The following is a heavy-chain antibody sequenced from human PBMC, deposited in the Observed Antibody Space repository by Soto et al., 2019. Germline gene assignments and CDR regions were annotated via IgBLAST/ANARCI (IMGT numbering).Heavy chain of an antibody. CDR3: ARGYYYGSGRPTPGGMDV. V-gene: IGHV1-18*01. Sequence: QVHLVQSGAEVKKPGASVKVSCKASGYTFTNYDINWVRQAPGQGLEWMGWISTYTGNTNYAQKLQGRVTMTPDTSTSTAYRERRSGRSDDTAVYYCARGYYYGSGRPTPGGMDVWGQGTTVTVSS. D-gene: IGHD3-10*01. J-gene: IGHJ6*02. CDR1: GYTFTNYD. CDR2: ISTYTGNT.